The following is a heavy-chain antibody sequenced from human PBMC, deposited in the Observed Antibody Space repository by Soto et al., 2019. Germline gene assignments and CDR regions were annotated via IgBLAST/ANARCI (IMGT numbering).Heavy chain of an antibody. CDR3: AKDHCSSTSCYDGIYYGMDV. CDR2: ISWNSGSI. Sequence: LRLSCAASGFTFDDYAMHWVRQAPGKGLEWVSGISWNSGSIGYADSVKGRFTISRDNAKNSLYLQMNSLRAEDTALYYCAKDHCSSTSCYDGIYYGMDVWGQGTTVTVSS. J-gene: IGHJ6*02. CDR1: GFTFDDYA. V-gene: IGHV3-9*01. D-gene: IGHD2-2*01.